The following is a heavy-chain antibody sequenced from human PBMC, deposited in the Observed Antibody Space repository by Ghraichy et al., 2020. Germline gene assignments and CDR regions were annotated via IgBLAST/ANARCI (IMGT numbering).Heavy chain of an antibody. CDR2: INPSGGST. J-gene: IGHJ4*02. CDR3: ARSLHQLLWFGELLSEFDY. V-gene: IGHV1-46*01. D-gene: IGHD3-10*01. CDR1: GYTFTSYY. Sequence: ASVKVSCKASGYTFTSYYMHWVRQAPGQGLEWMGIINPSGGSTSYAQKFQGRVTMTRDTSTSTVYMELSSLRSEDTAVYYCARSLHQLLWFGELLSEFDYWGQGTLVTVSS.